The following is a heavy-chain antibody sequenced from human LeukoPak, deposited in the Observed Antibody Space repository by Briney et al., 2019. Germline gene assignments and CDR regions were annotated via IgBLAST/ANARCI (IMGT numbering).Heavy chain of an antibody. J-gene: IGHJ3*02. CDR2: IYTSGST. CDR3: ARVPYNDAFDI. CDR1: GGSISSYY. Sequence: ASETLSPTCTVSGGSISSYYWSWIRQPAGKGLEWIGRIYTSGSTNYNPSLKSRVTMSVGTSKNQFSLKLSSVTAADTAVYYCARVPYNDAFDIWGQGTMVTVSS. V-gene: IGHV4-4*07. D-gene: IGHD1-1*01.